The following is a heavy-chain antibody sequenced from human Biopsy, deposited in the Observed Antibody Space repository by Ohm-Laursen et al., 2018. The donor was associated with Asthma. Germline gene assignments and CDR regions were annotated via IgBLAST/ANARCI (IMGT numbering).Heavy chain of an antibody. D-gene: IGHD6-19*01. CDR2: IMTVFGKT. Sequence: SVKVSCKAPGGTFSNFAISWARQAPGQGLEWLGGIMTVFGKTNYAQKFQGRFTITADESTSTAYMEVTSLRSEDTAIYYCARCQVGYSSGWSLLLKKIYYSGMDVWGQGTAVTVSS. V-gene: IGHV1-69*13. CDR1: GGTFSNFA. J-gene: IGHJ6*02. CDR3: ARCQVGYSSGWSLLLKKIYYSGMDV.